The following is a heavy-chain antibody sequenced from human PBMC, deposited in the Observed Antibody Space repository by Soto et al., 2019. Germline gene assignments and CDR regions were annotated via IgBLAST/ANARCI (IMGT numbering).Heavy chain of an antibody. V-gene: IGHV4-39*01. Sequence: QLQLQESGPGLVKPSETLSLTCTVSGGSISSSSYYWGWIRQPPGKGLEWIGSIYYSGSTYYNPYLKCRVTISGDTSKIQFSLKLSSVTAADTAVYYCASGTYVWGSYPNCYCDLWGRGTLVTVSS. CDR2: IYYSGST. D-gene: IGHD3-16*02. J-gene: IGHJ2*01. CDR1: GGSISSSSYY. CDR3: ASGTYVWGSYPNCYCDL.